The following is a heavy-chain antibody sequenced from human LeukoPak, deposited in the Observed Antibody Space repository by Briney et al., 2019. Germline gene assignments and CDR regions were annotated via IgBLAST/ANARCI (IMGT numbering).Heavy chain of an antibody. CDR3: TKDISSGRPAPYGMDV. J-gene: IGHJ6*02. D-gene: IGHD3-10*01. Sequence: GGSLRLSCAASGFTFGAYCMHWVRQPPGKGLEWVSAINWNSDTIHYADSVRGRFTISRDNAKNTPYLQMNSLRVEDTAFYFCTKDISSGRPAPYGMDVWGHGTTVTVS. CDR1: GFTFGAYC. CDR2: INWNSDTI. V-gene: IGHV3-9*01.